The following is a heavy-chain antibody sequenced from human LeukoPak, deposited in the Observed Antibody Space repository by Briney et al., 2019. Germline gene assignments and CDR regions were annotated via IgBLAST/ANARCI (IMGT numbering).Heavy chain of an antibody. V-gene: IGHV5-51*01. Sequence: GKSLKISCKGSGYSFTSYWIGWVRQMPGKGLEWMGIIYPGDSDTRYSPSFQGQVIISADKSISTAYLQWSSLKASDTAMYYCARFFPIYDRDAFDIWGQGTMVTVSS. D-gene: IGHD3-3*01. J-gene: IGHJ3*02. CDR2: IYPGDSDT. CDR1: GYSFTSYW. CDR3: ARFFPIYDRDAFDI.